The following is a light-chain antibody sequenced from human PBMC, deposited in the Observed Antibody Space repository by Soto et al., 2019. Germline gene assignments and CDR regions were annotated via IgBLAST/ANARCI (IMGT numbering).Light chain of an antibody. CDR2: DAS. J-gene: IGKJ5*01. V-gene: IGKV3-11*01. CDR3: QQRNVWPPIT. Sequence: EILLTQSPGTLSLSPGERATLSCRASQSVSSYLAWYQQKPGQAPRLVIFDASNRANGVPARFGGSGSGTDLTLTINSLEPEDFAVYYCQQRNVWPPITFGQGTRLEIK. CDR1: QSVSSY.